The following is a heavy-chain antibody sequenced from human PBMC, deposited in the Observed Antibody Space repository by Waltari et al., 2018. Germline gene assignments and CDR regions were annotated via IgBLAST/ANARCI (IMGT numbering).Heavy chain of an antibody. D-gene: IGHD3-22*01. CDR1: GGPFRRYA. J-gene: IGHJ5*02. V-gene: IGHV1-69*13. CDR3: VRDDDYDSSENTNA. Sequence: QVQPVPSGAVVKTPGSSVKVSCQAPGGPFRRYAVSWVPPPPGQGLEWMGGIIPIYGTASYEQKFQGRGTITADESTSTAYMELSSMRAEATAVYYCVRDDDYDSSENTNAWGQGTLVTVSS. CDR2: IIPIYGTA.